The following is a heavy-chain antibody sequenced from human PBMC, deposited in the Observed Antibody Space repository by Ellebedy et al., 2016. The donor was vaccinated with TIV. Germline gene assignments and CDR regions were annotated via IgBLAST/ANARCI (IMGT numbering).Heavy chain of an antibody. CDR3: ASGFSIAVADFDY. J-gene: IGHJ4*02. Sequence: GESLKISXAASGFTFSSYWMSWVRQAPGKGLEWVANIKQDGSEKYYVDSVKGRFTISRDNAKNSLYLQMNSLRAEDTAVYYCASGFSIAVADFDYWGQGTLVTVSS. CDR1: GFTFSSYW. CDR2: IKQDGSEK. V-gene: IGHV3-7*03. D-gene: IGHD6-19*01.